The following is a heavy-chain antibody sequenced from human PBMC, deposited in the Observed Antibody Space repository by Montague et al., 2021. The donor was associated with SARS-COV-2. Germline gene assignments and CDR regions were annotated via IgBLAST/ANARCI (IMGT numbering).Heavy chain of an antibody. CDR3: AREPDYGYYFDY. Sequence: SETLSLTCTVSGGSISSNYWSWIRQPPGKGLEWIGYINYSGSTNYNPSLKSRVTISVDTSKNQFSLKLSSVTAADTAVYYCAREPDYGYYFDYWGQGTLVTVSS. V-gene: IGHV4-59*01. CDR1: GGSISSNY. D-gene: IGHD4-17*01. CDR2: INYSGST. J-gene: IGHJ4*02.